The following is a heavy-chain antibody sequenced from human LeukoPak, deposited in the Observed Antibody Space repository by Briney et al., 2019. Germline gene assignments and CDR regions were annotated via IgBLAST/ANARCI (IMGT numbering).Heavy chain of an antibody. J-gene: IGHJ4*02. V-gene: IGHV4-39*01. CDR3: ARHVFTAMVTAPFDY. CDR1: GGSISSSSYY. Sequence: SETLSLTCTVSGGSISSSSYYWGWIRQPPGKGLEWIGSTYYSGSTYYNPSLKSRVTISVDTSKNQFSLKLSSVTAADTAVYYCARHVFTAMVTAPFDYWGQGTLVTVSS. D-gene: IGHD5-18*01. CDR2: TYYSGST.